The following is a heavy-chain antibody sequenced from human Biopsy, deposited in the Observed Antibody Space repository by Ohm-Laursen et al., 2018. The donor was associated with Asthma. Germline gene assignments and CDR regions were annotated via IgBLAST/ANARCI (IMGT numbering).Heavy chain of an antibody. CDR2: INPNSGDT. J-gene: IGHJ6*02. V-gene: IGHV1-2*06. Sequence: ASVKVSCKASGYTFTDYSIHWVRQAPGQGLEWMGRINPNSGDTKYAQRFQGRVTVTRDRSISTAYMELSRLRSDDTAVYYCARGSKIGRPRLVFNWVRTDYYYSLDVWGQGTTVTVSS. CDR1: GYTFTDYS. CDR3: ARGSKIGRPRLVFNWVRTDYYYSLDV. D-gene: IGHD7-27*01.